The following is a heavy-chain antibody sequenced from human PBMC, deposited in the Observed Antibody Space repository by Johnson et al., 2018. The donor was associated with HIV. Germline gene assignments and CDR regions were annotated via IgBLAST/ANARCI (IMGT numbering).Heavy chain of an antibody. V-gene: IGHV3-30-3*01. CDR1: GFTFSSYA. Sequence: QVKLVESGGGVVQPGRSLRLSCAASGFTFSSYAMHWVRQAPGKGLEWVAVISYDGSNKYYADSVKGRFTISRDNSKNTLYLQMNSLRAEDTAVYYCARDANGAFDIWGQGTMVTVSS. CDR3: ARDANGAFDI. CDR2: ISYDGSNK. J-gene: IGHJ3*02.